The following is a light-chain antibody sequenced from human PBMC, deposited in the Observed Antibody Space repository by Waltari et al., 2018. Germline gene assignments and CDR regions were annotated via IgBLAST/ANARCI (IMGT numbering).Light chain of an antibody. V-gene: IGKV1-39*01. CDR2: AAS. CDR1: QTISSY. Sequence: DIQMTQSPSSLSASVGDRVTITCRASQTISSYLSWYQQKPGKAPNLLIYAASSLQSGVPSRFSGSGSGTDFTLIIISLQPEDFATYYCQQSYNTPRTFGQGTKVEVK. J-gene: IGKJ1*01. CDR3: QQSYNTPRT.